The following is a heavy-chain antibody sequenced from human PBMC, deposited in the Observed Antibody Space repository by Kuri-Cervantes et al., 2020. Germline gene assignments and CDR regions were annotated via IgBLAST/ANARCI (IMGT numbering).Heavy chain of an antibody. CDR3: ARYRGQFDY. CDR1: GFTLSNYW. D-gene: IGHD1-14*01. J-gene: IGHJ4*02. Sequence: GESLKISCAASGFTLSNYWMHWVRQAPGKGLVWVSRINADGSTTSYADPVKGRFTISRDSAQNSLYLQMNSLRTEDTAVYYCARYRGQFDYWGQGTLVTVSS. CDR2: INADGSTT. V-gene: IGHV3-74*01.